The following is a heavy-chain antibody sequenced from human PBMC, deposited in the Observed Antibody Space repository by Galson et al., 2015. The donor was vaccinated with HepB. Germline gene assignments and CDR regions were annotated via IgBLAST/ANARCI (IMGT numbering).Heavy chain of an antibody. CDR3: ARAIAAGHYYYYGMDV. CDR1: GGTFSSYA. V-gene: IGHV1-69*06. CDR2: IIPIFGTA. D-gene: IGHD6-13*01. J-gene: IGHJ6*02. Sequence: SVKVSCKASGGTFSSYAISWVRQAPGQGLEWMGGIIPIFGTANYAQKFQGRVTITADKSTSTAYMELSSLRSEDTAVYYCARAIAAGHYYYYGMDVWGQGTTVTVSS.